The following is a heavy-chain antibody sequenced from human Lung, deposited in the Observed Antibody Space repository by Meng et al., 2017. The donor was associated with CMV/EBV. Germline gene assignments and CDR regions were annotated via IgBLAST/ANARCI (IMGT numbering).Heavy chain of an antibody. CDR3: LRRSGGSV. D-gene: IGHD3-10*01. CDR2: IPHRGSS. CDR1: GDSITNHNW. Sequence: VQWREAGPVLVKPPGTSSLTCAAPGDSITNHNWWAWVRQPPGKGLEWIGEIPHRGSSAYNPSLKSRVSMSIDKSKNQFSLKLTSVTAADTAVYHCLRRSGGSVWGQGTLVTVSS. J-gene: IGHJ1*01. V-gene: IGHV4-4*03.